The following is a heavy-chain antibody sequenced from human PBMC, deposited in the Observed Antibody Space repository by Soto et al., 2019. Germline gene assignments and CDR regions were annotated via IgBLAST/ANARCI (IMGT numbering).Heavy chain of an antibody. CDR3: ARFFSFWSGYGYFYMDV. V-gene: IGHV2-26*01. D-gene: IGHD3-3*01. CDR1: GFSLSNARMG. Sequence: QVTLKESGPVLVKPTETLTLTCTVSGFSLSNARMGVSWIRQPPGKALEWLAHIFSNDEKSYSTSLKSRLTISKDTSKSQVVLTMTNRDPVDTATYYCARFFSFWSGYGYFYMDVWGKGTTVTVSS. CDR2: IFSNDEK. J-gene: IGHJ6*03.